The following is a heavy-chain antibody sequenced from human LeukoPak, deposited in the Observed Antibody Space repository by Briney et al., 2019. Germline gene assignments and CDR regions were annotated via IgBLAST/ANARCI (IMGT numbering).Heavy chain of an antibody. Sequence: SETLSLTCTVSGGSISNYYWNWIRQSPGKGLEWIGYIYYSGSTNYNPSLKSRVTISVDASKNQFSLKLSSVTAADTAVYYCARHVVATDYWGQGTLVTVSS. CDR1: GGSISNYY. D-gene: IGHD5-12*01. CDR3: ARHVVATDY. CDR2: IYYSGST. V-gene: IGHV4-59*08. J-gene: IGHJ4*02.